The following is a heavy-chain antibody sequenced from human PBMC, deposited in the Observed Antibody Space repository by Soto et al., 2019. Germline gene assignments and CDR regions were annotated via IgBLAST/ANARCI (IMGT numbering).Heavy chain of an antibody. Sequence: SETLSLTCAISGDSVSSNSAAWNWIMHSPSRGLEWLGRTYYGSKWSYDYAISVRSRITIIPDTSKNQFSLQLNSVTPEDTAVYYCAKGWLIPGSERWGKRTLVSASS. CDR3: AKGWLIPGSER. D-gene: IGHD6-19*01. CDR1: GDSVSSNSAA. J-gene: IGHJ5*02. CDR2: TYYGSKWSY. V-gene: IGHV6-1*01.